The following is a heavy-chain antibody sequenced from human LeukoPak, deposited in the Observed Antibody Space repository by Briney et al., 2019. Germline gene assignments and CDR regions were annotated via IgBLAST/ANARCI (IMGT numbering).Heavy chain of an antibody. D-gene: IGHD3-3*01. CDR3: ARGSLGYDFWSGYHSSEYFQH. CDR1: GYTFTGYY. Sequence: ASVKVSCKASGYTFTGYYMHWVRQAPGQGLEWMGWINPNSGGTNYAQKFQGRVTMTRDTSISTAYMELSRLRSDDTAVYYCARGSLGYDFWSGYHSSEYFQHWGQGTLVTVSS. CDR2: INPNSGGT. J-gene: IGHJ1*01. V-gene: IGHV1-2*02.